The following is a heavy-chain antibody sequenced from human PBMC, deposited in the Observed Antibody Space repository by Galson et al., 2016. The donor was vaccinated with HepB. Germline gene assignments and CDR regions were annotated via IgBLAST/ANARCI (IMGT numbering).Heavy chain of an antibody. V-gene: IGHV1-2*02. CDR2: INPNRGGT. Sequence: SVKVSCKASGYSFTGRYMHWVRQAPGQRLEWMGWINPNRGGTNYAQKFQGRVTMTRDTSISTAYMELTRLRSDDTAVYYCADTSSGSYYGYFQHWGQGTLVTVSS. J-gene: IGHJ1*01. CDR1: GYSFTGRY. D-gene: IGHD1-26*01. CDR3: ADTSSGSYYGYFQH.